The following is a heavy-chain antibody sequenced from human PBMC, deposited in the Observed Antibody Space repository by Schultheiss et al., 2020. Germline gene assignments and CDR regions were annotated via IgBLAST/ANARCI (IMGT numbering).Heavy chain of an antibody. D-gene: IGHD3-22*01. CDR2: ISGSGGST. Sequence: GGSLRLSCAASGFTFDNYAMNWVRQAPGKGLEWVSAISGSGGSTYYAASGKGRFTISRDDSKNTAYLQMNSLKTEDTAVYYCTSIDGDSNSYYSTDYWGRGTLVTVSS. CDR1: GFTFDNYA. V-gene: IGHV3-23*01. CDR3: TSIDGDSNSYYSTDY. J-gene: IGHJ4*02.